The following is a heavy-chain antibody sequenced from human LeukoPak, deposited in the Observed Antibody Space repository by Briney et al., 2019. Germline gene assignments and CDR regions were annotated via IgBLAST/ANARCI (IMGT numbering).Heavy chain of an antibody. V-gene: IGHV3-21*01. D-gene: IGHD6-13*01. CDR2: ISSSSSYI. CDR3: ARVPPLDGYISAY. J-gene: IGHJ4*02. Sequence: MPGGSLRLSCAASGFTFSSYSMNWVRQAPGKGLEWVSSISSSSSYIYYAYSVKGRFTISTDNAKNSLYLQMTSLRAEETAVYYCARVPPLDGYISAYRGQGTLATVS. CDR1: GFTFSSYS.